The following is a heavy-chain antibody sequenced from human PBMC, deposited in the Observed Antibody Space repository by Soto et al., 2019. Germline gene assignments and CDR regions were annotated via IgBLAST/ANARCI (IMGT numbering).Heavy chain of an antibody. CDR1: GFTFSSYW. CDR2: IKQDGSEK. Sequence: PGGSLRLSCAASGFTFSSYWMSWVRQAPGKGLEWVANIKQDGSEKYYVDSVKGRFTISRDNAKNSLYLQMNSLRAEDTAVYYCTRIDWLLLSPYYFDYWGQGTLVTVSS. J-gene: IGHJ4*02. D-gene: IGHD3-9*01. CDR3: TRIDWLLLSPYYFDY. V-gene: IGHV3-7*01.